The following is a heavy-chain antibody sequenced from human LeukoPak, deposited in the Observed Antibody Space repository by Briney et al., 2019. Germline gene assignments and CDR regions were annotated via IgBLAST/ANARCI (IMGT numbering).Heavy chain of an antibody. CDR2: INAGNGNT. J-gene: IGHJ6*03. CDR3: ARDTGLLGNYYYMDV. D-gene: IGHD3-22*01. CDR1: GYTFTSYA. V-gene: IGHV1-3*01. Sequence: ASVKVSCKASGYTFTSYAMHWVRQAPGQRLEWMGWINAGNGNTKYSQKFQGRVTITRDTSASTAYMELSSLRSEDTAVYYCARDTGLLGNYYYMDVWGKGTTVTVSS.